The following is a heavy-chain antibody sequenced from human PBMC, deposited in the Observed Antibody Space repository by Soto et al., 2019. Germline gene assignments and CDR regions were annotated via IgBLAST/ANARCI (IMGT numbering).Heavy chain of an antibody. Sequence: GGSLRLSCAVSGFTFINYNMNWVRQAPGKGLEWVSSISSSSSYIHYADSVEGRFTISRDNAKNSLYLQMNSLRAEDTAVYYCARVTGNYYGSGPIDYWGQGTLVTVSS. V-gene: IGHV3-21*01. D-gene: IGHD3-10*01. J-gene: IGHJ4*02. CDR2: ISSSSSYI. CDR1: GFTFINYN. CDR3: ARVTGNYYGSGPIDY.